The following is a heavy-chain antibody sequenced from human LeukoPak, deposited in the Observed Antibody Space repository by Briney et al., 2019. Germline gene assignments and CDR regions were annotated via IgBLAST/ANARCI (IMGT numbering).Heavy chain of an antibody. V-gene: IGHV3-23*01. D-gene: IGHD2-2*01. CDR2: ISKDADAT. J-gene: IGHJ4*02. Sequence: GGSLRLSCAVSGFPFIIGNHAMSWVRQAPGKGLEWVSAISKDADATYYIDSVKGRFTISRDNSKDTLSLQMNSLRVEDTAVYYCAKESPYCRGTDCRIYYFDSWGQGTLVTVSS. CDR3: AKESPYCRGTDCRIYYFDS. CDR1: GFPFIIGNHA.